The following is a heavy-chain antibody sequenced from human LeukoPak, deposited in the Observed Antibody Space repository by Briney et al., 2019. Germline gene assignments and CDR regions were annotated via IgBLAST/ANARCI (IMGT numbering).Heavy chain of an antibody. D-gene: IGHD3-10*01. CDR3: ARGLGGSGSYVSYYYYYGMDV. Sequence: PSETLSLTWAVYGGSFSGSYWSWIRQPPGKWLQCSGEINHIGSTNYNPSLKSRVTISVDTSKNQFSLKLSSVTAADTAVYYCARGLGGSGSYVSYYYYYGMDVWGQGTTVTVSS. CDR1: GGSFSGSY. J-gene: IGHJ6*02. V-gene: IGHV4-34*01. CDR2: INHIGST.